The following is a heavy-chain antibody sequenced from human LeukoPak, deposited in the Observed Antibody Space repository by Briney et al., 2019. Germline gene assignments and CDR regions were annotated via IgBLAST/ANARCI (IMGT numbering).Heavy chain of an antibody. J-gene: IGHJ6*02. CDR3: ARVLWFGELPNYYYGMDV. CDR1: GGTFSSYA. Sequence: SVKVSCKASGGTFSSYAISWVRQAPGRGLEWMGRIIPILGIANYAQKFQGRVTITADKSTSTAYMELSSLGSEDTAVYYCARVLWFGELPNYYYGMDVWGQGTTVTVSS. V-gene: IGHV1-69*04. D-gene: IGHD3-10*01. CDR2: IIPILGIA.